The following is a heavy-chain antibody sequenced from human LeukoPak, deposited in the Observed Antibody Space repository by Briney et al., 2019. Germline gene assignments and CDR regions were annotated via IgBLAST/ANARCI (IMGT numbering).Heavy chain of an antibody. CDR2: ISAYNGNT. CDR1: GYTFTSYG. D-gene: IGHD3-22*01. V-gene: IGHV1-18*01. J-gene: IGHJ4*02. Sequence: GASVKVSCKASGYTFTSYGISWVRQAPGQGLEWMGWISAYNGNTNYAQKLQGRVTMTTDTSTSTAHMELRSLRSDDTAVYYCARDDYLPPYYYDSSGYYGFDYWGQGTLVTVSS. CDR3: ARDDYLPPYYYDSSGYYGFDY.